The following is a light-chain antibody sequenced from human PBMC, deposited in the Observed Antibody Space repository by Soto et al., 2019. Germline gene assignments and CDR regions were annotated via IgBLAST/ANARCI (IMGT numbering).Light chain of an antibody. Sequence: QSVLTQPPSVSGAPGQRVTISCTGSSSNIGAGYDVHWYHQLPGTAPKLLIYGNSNRPSGVPDRFSGSKSGTSASLAITGLQAEDEADYYCQSYDISLSAVFGGGTKLTVL. CDR3: QSYDISLSAV. V-gene: IGLV1-40*01. CDR1: SSNIGAGYD. CDR2: GNS. J-gene: IGLJ2*01.